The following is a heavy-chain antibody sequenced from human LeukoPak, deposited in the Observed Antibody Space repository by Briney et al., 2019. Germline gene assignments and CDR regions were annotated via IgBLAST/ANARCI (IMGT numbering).Heavy chain of an antibody. J-gene: IGHJ6*03. CDR2: IYPGDSDT. CDR1: GYSFTSYW. CDR3: ARSRDCSSTSCYWGDYYYYMDV. V-gene: IGHV5-51*01. Sequence: GESLKISCKGSGYSFTSYWIGWVRQMPGKGLEWMGIIYPGDSDTRYSPSFQGQVTISADKSISTAYLQWSSLKASDTAMYYCARSRDCSSTSCYWGDYYYYMDVWGKGTTVTVSS. D-gene: IGHD2-2*01.